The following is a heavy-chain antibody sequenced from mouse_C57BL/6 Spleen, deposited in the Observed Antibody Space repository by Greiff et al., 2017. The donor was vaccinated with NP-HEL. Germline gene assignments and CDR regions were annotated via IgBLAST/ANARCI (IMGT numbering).Heavy chain of an antibody. J-gene: IGHJ2*01. CDR1: GFTFSSYA. V-gene: IGHV5-9-1*02. Sequence: EVQGVESGEGLVKPGGSLKLSCAASGFTFSSYAMSWVRQTPEKRLEWVAYISSGGDYIYYADTVKGRFTISRDNARNTLYLQMSSLKSEDTAMYYCTSDRDYGSSYVSLDYWGQGTTLTVSS. CDR3: TSDRDYGSSYVSLDY. CDR2: ISSGGDYI. D-gene: IGHD1-1*01.